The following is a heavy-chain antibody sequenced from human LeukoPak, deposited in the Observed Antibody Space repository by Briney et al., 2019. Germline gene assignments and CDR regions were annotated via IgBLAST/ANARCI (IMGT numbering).Heavy chain of an antibody. CDR3: ARRAGAYSHPYDY. CDR1: GSSFSSYN. Sequence: GGSLRLSCAASGSSFSSYNMNWVRQAPGRGLEWVSFIYSDNTHYSDSVKGRFTISRDNSKNTLYLQMNSLRAEDTAVYYCARRAGAYSHPYDYWGQGTLVTVSS. V-gene: IGHV3-53*01. J-gene: IGHJ4*02. CDR2: IYSDNT. D-gene: IGHD4/OR15-4a*01.